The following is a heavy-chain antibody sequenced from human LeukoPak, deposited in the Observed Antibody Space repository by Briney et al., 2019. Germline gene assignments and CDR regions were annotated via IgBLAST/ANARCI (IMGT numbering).Heavy chain of an antibody. V-gene: IGHV3-23*01. CDR3: ARMSPPYCSGGSCYSGDYYYYGMDV. CDR1: GFTFSSYA. D-gene: IGHD2-15*01. CDR2: ISGSGGST. J-gene: IGHJ6*02. Sequence: GGSLRLSCAASGFTFSSYAMSWVRQAPGKGLEWVSAISGSGGSTYYADSVKGRFTISRDNSKNTLYLQMNSLRAEDTAVYYCARMSPPYCSGGSCYSGDYYYYGMDVWGQGTTVTVSS.